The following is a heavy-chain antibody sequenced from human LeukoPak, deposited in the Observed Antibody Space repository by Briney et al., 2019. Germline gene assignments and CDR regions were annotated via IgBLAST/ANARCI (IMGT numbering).Heavy chain of an antibody. V-gene: IGHV3-21*01. J-gene: IGHJ4*02. CDR1: RFTFSSYS. D-gene: IGHD6-13*01. CDR2: ISSSSSYI. CDR3: ARAKPGIAAAGPPDY. Sequence: GGSLRLSCAASRFTFSSYSMNSVRQAPGKGLEWVSSISSSSSYIYYADSVKGRFTISRDNAKNSLYLQMNSLRAEDTAVYYCARAKPGIAAAGPPDYWGQGTLVTVSS.